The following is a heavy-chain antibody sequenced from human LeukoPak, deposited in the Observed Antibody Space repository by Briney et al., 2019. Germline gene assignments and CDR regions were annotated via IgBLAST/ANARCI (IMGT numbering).Heavy chain of an antibody. Sequence: SQTLSLTCAISGDSVSSNRVTWNWIRQSPSRGLEWLGRTYYRSTWYNDYAVSVRGRITVNPDTPKNQFSLHLNSVTPEDTAVYYCARRLTQYDCFDPWGQGILVTVSS. CDR1: GDSVSSNRVT. CDR3: ARRLTQYDCFDP. CDR2: TYYRSTWYN. J-gene: IGHJ5*02. D-gene: IGHD2-2*01. V-gene: IGHV6-1*01.